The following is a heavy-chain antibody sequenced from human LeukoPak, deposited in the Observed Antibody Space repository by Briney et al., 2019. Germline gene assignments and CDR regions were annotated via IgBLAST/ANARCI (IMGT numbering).Heavy chain of an antibody. V-gene: IGHV3-30*02. CDR1: GFTFSSFG. CDR3: AKDNWNSTGFYTRYYYYMDV. CDR2: IRYDGNNK. Sequence: GGSLRLSCAASGFTFSSFGMHWVRQAPGKGLEWVAFIRYDGNNKYYADFVKGRFIISRDNSKNTLFLQMNSLRAEDTAMYYCAKDNWNSTGFYTRYYYYMDVWGKGTTVTISS. J-gene: IGHJ6*03. D-gene: IGHD2/OR15-2a*01.